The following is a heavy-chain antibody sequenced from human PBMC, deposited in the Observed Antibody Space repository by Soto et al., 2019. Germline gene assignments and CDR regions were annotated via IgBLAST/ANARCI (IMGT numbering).Heavy chain of an antibody. CDR2: IYWDDDN. CDR1: GFSLTSNAVG. V-gene: IGHV2-5*02. J-gene: IGHJ4*02. D-gene: IGHD6-19*01. CDR3: EHGSGWLFDF. Sequence: QITLKESGPTLVKPTQTLTLTCTFSGFSLTSNAVGVGWFRQPPGKALEWLALIYWDDDNHYSPSLKSRLTFTQDPSKNQVVLIMTNMHPVDTPTDYCEHGSGWLFDFWGQGTLVTVSS.